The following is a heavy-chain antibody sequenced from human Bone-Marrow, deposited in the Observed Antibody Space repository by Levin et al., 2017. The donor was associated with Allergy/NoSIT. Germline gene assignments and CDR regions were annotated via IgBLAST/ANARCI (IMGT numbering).Heavy chain of an antibody. CDR3: AKSRGDYYDSSGIDY. CDR1: GLTFSRYA. Sequence: GGSLRLSCAASGLTFSRYAMSWVRQAPGKGLEWVSGITGSGGSTYYADSVKGRFTISRDNSKNTLYLQMNSLRAEDTAVYYCAKSRGDYYDSSGIDYWGQGTLVTVSS. J-gene: IGHJ4*02. CDR2: ITGSGGST. D-gene: IGHD3-22*01. V-gene: IGHV3-23*01.